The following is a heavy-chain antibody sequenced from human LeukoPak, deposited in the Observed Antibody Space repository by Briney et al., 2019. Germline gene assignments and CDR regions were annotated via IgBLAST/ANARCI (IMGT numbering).Heavy chain of an antibody. J-gene: IGHJ4*02. D-gene: IGHD3-3*01. CDR1: GYTFTVYH. V-gene: IGHV1-46*01. CDR3: ARSVTILGVATLGY. CDR2: INPSDGST. Sequence: VASVKVSCKASGYTFTVYHMHWVRQAPGQGLEWMGIINPSDGSTTYAQKFQGRVSITRDMSTSTIYMELSSLRSDDTAVYYCARSVTILGVATLGYWGQGTPVTVSS.